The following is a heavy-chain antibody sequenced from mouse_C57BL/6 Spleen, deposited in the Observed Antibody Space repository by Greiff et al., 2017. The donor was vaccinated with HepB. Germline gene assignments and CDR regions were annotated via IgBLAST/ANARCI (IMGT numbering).Heavy chain of an antibody. V-gene: IGHV5-4*01. CDR2: ISDGGSYT. D-gene: IGHD2-4*01. Sequence: EVKLVESGGGLVKPGGSLKLSCAASGFTFSSYAMSWVRQTPEKRLEWVATISDGGSYTYYPDNVKGRFTISRDNAKNNLYLQMSHLKSEDTAMYYCARDPYYYDDAIDYWGQGTSVTVSS. CDR1: GFTFSSYA. J-gene: IGHJ4*01. CDR3: ARDPYYYDDAIDY.